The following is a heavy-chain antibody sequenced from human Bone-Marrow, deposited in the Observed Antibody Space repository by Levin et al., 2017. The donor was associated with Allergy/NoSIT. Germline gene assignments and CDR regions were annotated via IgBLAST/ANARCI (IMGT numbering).Heavy chain of an antibody. CDR3: AKDQSGSSYYNWFDP. D-gene: IGHD3-3*01. V-gene: IGHV3-30*18. CDR1: GITFSTYG. CDR2: VSHDGTSK. Sequence: GSLRLSCAASGITFSTYGMHWVRQAPGKGLEWVAVVSHDGTSKYYADSVKGRFTISRDNSKNTLYLQMNSLRAEDTAVYYCAKDQSGSSYYNWFDPWGQGTLVTVSS. J-gene: IGHJ5*02.